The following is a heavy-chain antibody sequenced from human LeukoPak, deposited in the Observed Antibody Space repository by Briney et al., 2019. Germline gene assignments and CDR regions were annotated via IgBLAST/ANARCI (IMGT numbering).Heavy chain of an antibody. CDR1: GGSFSGFY. V-gene: IGHV4-34*01. Sequence: SETLSLTCAVYGGSFSGFYWSWIRQPPGKGLEWIGEINHSGSTNYNPSLKSRVTISVDTSKNQFSLKLSPVTAADTAVYYCARGHLWFGELLGYYYYYGMDVWGQGTTVTVSS. CDR2: INHSGST. J-gene: IGHJ6*02. CDR3: ARGHLWFGELLGYYYYYGMDV. D-gene: IGHD3-10*01.